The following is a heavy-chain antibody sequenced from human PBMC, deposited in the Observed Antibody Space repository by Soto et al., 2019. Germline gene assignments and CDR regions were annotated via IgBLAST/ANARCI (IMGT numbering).Heavy chain of an antibody. CDR3: ASKQLVVGDGFDI. CDR2: ISSSGSTI. J-gene: IGHJ3*02. D-gene: IGHD6-13*01. Sequence: PGGSMRLSCAASGFTFSDYYMSWIRQAPGKGLEWVSYISSSGSTIYYADSVKGRFTISRDNAKNSLYLQMNSLRAEDTAVYYCASKQLVVGDGFDIWGQGTMVTVSS. CDR1: GFTFSDYY. V-gene: IGHV3-11*01.